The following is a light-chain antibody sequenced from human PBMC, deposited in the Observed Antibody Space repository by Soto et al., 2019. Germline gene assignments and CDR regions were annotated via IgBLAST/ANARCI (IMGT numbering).Light chain of an antibody. V-gene: IGKV1-5*03. Sequence: PQSRSAVAASIGIRVAINCGARQNINSWLAWYQQKPGKAPKLLIYEASSLEKGVPARFGGSGSGTEITLPISSPQPYDFPTYYCQHYNVQSWTFGQGTKVDNK. CDR1: QNINSW. CDR2: EAS. CDR3: QHYNVQSWT. J-gene: IGKJ1*01.